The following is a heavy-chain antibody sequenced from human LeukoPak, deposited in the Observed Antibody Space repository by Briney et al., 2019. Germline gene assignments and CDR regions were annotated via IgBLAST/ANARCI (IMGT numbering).Heavy chain of an antibody. D-gene: IGHD3-10*01. V-gene: IGHV3-30*18. J-gene: IGHJ3*02. CDR1: GFTFSSYG. CDR2: ISYDGSNK. CDR3: AKDRGYGSGSYDAFDI. Sequence: GGSLRLSCAASGFTFSSYGMHWVRQAPGKGLEWVAVISYDGSNKYYADSVKGRFTISRDNSKNTLYLQMNSLRAEDTAVYYCAKDRGYGSGSYDAFDIWGQGTMVTVSS.